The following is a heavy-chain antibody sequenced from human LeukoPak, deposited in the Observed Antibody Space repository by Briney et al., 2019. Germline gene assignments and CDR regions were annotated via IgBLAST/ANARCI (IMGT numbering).Heavy chain of an antibody. J-gene: IGHJ4*02. Sequence: PGGSLRLSCAASGFTFSSYAMSWVRQAPGKGLEWVSAISGSGGSTYYADSVKGRFTISRDNSKNTLYLQMNSLRAEDTAVYYCAKGISGYDFGLGAAAGTPFDYWGQGTLVTVSS. CDR2: ISGSGGST. V-gene: IGHV3-23*01. D-gene: IGHD6-13*01. CDR1: GFTFSSYA. CDR3: AKGISGYDFGLGAAAGTPFDY.